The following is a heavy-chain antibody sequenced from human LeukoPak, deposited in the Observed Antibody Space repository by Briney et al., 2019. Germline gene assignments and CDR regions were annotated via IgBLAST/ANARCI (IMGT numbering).Heavy chain of an antibody. CDR2: VYYSGST. J-gene: IGHJ4*02. CDR1: GGSISSYY. Sequence: PSETLSLTCTVSGGSISSYYWSWIRQPPGKGLEWIGYVYYSGSTYYNPSLKSRVTMSVDTSKNQFSLKLSSVTAVDTAVYYCARSSTMVRGVMGYFDYWGQGTLVTVSS. D-gene: IGHD3-10*01. CDR3: ARSSTMVRGVMGYFDY. V-gene: IGHV4-59*12.